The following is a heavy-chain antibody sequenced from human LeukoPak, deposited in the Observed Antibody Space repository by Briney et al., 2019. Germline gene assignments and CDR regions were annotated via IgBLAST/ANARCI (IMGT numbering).Heavy chain of an antibody. V-gene: IGHV1-69*13. CDR1: GYTFTSYD. CDR3: ARDSSFDSSGYYHHAFDI. D-gene: IGHD3-22*01. Sequence: SVKVSCKASGYTFTSYDINWVRQAPGQGLEWMGGIIPIFGTANYAQKFQGRVTITADESTSTAYMELSSLRSEDTAVYYCARDSSFDSSGYYHHAFDIWGQGTMVTVSS. J-gene: IGHJ3*02. CDR2: IIPIFGTA.